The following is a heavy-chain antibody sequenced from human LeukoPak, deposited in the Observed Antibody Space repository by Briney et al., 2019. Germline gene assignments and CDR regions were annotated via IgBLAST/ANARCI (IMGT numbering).Heavy chain of an antibody. V-gene: IGHV3-21*01. CDR2: ISGSSGYI. Sequence: GGSLRLSCAASGFTFSSYSLNWVRQAPGKGLQWVSSISGSSGYIKYADSVKGRFTVSRDNAKNSLYLQMSNLRVDDTAMYYCVREVGRPKTFYFDSWGRGTPVTVSS. J-gene: IGHJ4*02. D-gene: IGHD3-16*01. CDR3: VREVGRPKTFYFDS. CDR1: GFTFSSYS.